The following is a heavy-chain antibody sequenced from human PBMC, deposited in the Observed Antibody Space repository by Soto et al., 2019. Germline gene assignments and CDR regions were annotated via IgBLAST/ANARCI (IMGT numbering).Heavy chain of an antibody. Sequence: QPGGSLRLSCAASGFTFSSYAMSWVRQAPGKGLEWVSAISGSGGSTYYADSVKGRFTISRDNSKNTLYLQMNSLRAEDTAVYYCAKVWGGSGSYRTRRLISYYYYGMDLWGQGTTVTVSS. V-gene: IGHV3-23*01. CDR2: ISGSGGST. CDR3: AKVWGGSGSYRTRRLISYYYYGMDL. D-gene: IGHD3-10*01. CDR1: GFTFSSYA. J-gene: IGHJ6*02.